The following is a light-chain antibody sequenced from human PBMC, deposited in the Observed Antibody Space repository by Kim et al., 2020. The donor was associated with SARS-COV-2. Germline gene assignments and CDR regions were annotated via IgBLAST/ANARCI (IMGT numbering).Light chain of an antibody. CDR2: ENY. CDR3: AAWDDSLSVHYV. J-gene: IGLJ1*01. Sequence: QSALTQPPSASGTPGQRVTISCSGSRSNIGSNYVYWYQQLPGAAPKLLIYENYQRPSGVPDRFSGSKSGTSASLAISGLRSEDEADYYCAAWDDSLSVHYVFGTGTKVTVL. CDR1: RSNIGSNY. V-gene: IGLV1-47*01.